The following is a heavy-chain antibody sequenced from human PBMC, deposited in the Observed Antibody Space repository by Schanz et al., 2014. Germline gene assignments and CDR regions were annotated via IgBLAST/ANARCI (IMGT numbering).Heavy chain of an antibody. CDR1: GGTFSSFG. D-gene: IGHD2-15*01. CDR2: ISAYNGHT. Sequence: VQLEQSGAEVKKPGSSVKVSCKASGGTFSSFGINWVRQAPGQGLEWMGWISAYNGHTDYAQKLQGRVTITADRSTSTAYMELSSLRSEDTAVYYCARGRGCTGGSCYSWFDLWGQGTLVTVAS. J-gene: IGHJ5*02. V-gene: IGHV1-18*01. CDR3: ARGRGCTGGSCYSWFDL.